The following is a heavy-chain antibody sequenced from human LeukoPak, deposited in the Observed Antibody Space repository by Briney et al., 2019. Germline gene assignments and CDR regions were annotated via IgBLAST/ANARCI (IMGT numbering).Heavy chain of an antibody. J-gene: IGHJ4*02. CDR2: IIPILGIA. D-gene: IGHD3-16*01. V-gene: IGHV1-69*04. CDR1: GGTFSSYA. CDR3: SQDGGRSTHY. Sequence: SVKVSCKASGGTFSSYAISWVRQAPGQGLEWMGRIIPILGIANYAQKFQSRVTITADKSTSTAYMELSSLRSEDTAVYYCSQDGGRSTHYWGQGTLVTVSS.